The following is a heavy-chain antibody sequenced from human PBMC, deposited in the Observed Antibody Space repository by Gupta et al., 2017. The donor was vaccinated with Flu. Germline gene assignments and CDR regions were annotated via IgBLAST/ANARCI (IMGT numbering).Heavy chain of an antibody. CDR3: ARGYDYVWGSYRLIGGLPGVSITAYNWFDP. V-gene: IGHV1-8*01. J-gene: IGHJ5*02. Sequence: QVQLVQSGAEVKKPGASVKVSCKASGYTFTSYDINWVRQATGQGLEWMGWMNPNSGNTGYAQKFQGRVTMTRNTSISTAYMELSSLRSEDTAVYYCARGYDYVWGSYRLIGGLPGVSITAYNWFDPWGQGTLVTVSS. D-gene: IGHD3-16*02. CDR2: MNPNSGNT. CDR1: GYTFTSYD.